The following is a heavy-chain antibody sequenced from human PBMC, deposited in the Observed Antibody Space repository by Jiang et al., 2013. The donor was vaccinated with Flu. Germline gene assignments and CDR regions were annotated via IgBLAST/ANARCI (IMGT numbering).Heavy chain of an antibody. CDR2: INPENGGT. D-gene: IGHD3-9*01. CDR1: GYSFSVYY. CDR3: ARAASYFDSSASTFDF. V-gene: IGHV1-2*06. Sequence: SGAEVKKPGASVKVSCKASGYSFSVYYVHWVRQAPAQGFEWMGRINPENGGTIYAQKFQDRVTMTGDKSINTAYMELSGLRSDDTAIYYCARAASYFDSSASTFDFWGQGTLVTVSS. J-gene: IGHJ4*02.